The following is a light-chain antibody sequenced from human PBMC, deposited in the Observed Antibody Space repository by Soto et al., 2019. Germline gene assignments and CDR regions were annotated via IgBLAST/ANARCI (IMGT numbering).Light chain of an antibody. CDR3: QSYDSSLSGYVI. Sequence: QSALTQPPSVSGAPGQRVTISCTGSSSNIGTPYDVHWYQQLPGTAPKLLIYGNSNRPSGVPDRFSGSKSGTSASLAITGLQAEDEADYCQSYDSSLSGYVIFGGGTKLTVL. V-gene: IGLV1-40*01. CDR1: SSNIGTPYD. J-gene: IGLJ2*01. CDR2: GNS.